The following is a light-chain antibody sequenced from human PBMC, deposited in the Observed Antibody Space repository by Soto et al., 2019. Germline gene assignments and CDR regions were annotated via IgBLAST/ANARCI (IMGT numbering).Light chain of an antibody. CDR2: GAS. V-gene: IGKV3-20*01. CDR1: QSISSSY. CDR3: QQYGRT. J-gene: IGKJ1*01. Sequence: IVLTQSPGTLSLSPGERATLSCRASQSISSSYLAWYQQKPGKAPRLLIYGASSRATGIPDRFSGSGSGTDFTLTISRLEPEDFAVYYCQQYGRTFGQGTKVEIK.